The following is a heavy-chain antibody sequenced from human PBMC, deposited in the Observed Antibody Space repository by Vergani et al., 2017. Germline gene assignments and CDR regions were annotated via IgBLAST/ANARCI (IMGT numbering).Heavy chain of an antibody. CDR1: GGSISRYY. V-gene: IGHV4-59*01. CDR3: ARARDYYDRSGYPLGFDY. Sequence: QVQLQESGPGLVKPSETLSLTCTVSGGSISRYYWSWIRQPPGKGLECIGYIYYSGSTNYNPSLKSRVAVSVDTSKNQFSRKLSSVTAADTAVYYCARARDYYDRSGYPLGFDYWGQGTLVTVSS. D-gene: IGHD3-22*01. CDR2: IYYSGST. J-gene: IGHJ4*02.